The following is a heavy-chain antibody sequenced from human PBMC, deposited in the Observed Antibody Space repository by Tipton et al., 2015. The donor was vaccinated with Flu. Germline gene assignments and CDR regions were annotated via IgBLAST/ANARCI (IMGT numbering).Heavy chain of an antibody. CDR1: GASLSSGYSY. D-gene: IGHD3-10*01. V-gene: IGHV4-61*02. CDR3: ARSPREVRGIKENYFEY. CDR2: IFTTGST. J-gene: IGHJ4*01. Sequence: TLSLTCSVSGASLSSGYSYWSWVRQPAGKGLEWIGRIFTTGSTNYNPSLKSRVTISVDTSKNQFSLTLISVTAADTAVYYCARSPREVRGIKENYFEYWGHGNLVTVSS.